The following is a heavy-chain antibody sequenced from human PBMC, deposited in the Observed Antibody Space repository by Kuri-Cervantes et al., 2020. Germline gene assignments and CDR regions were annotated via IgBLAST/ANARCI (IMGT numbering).Heavy chain of an antibody. J-gene: IGHJ4*02. D-gene: IGHD1-26*01. CDR1: GGSISSGGYY. Sequence: SETLSLTCTVSGGSISSGGYYWSWIRQHPGKGLEWIGYIYYSGSTNYNPSLKSRVTISVDTSKNQFSLKLSSVTAADTAVYYCARGPRFRVGAINWGQGTLVTVSS. V-gene: IGHV4-61*08. CDR3: ARGPRFRVGAIN. CDR2: IYYSGST.